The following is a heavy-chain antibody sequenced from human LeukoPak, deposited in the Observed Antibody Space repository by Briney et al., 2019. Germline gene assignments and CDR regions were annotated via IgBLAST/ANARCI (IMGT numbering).Heavy chain of an antibody. J-gene: IGHJ4*02. CDR2: IYYSGST. CDR3: ARGKMSEQDYYDSSGSTYYFDY. CDR1: GGSISSYY. Sequence: SETLSLTCTVSGGSISSYYWSWIRQPPGKGLEWIGYIYYSGSTNYNPSLKSRVTISVDTSKNQFSLKLSSVTAADTAVYYCARGKMSEQDYYDSSGSTYYFDYWGQGTLVTVSS. V-gene: IGHV4-59*12. D-gene: IGHD3-22*01.